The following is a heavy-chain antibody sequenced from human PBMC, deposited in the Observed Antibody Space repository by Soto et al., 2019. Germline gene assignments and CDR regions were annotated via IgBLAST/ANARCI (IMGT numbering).Heavy chain of an antibody. J-gene: IGHJ3*02. Sequence: EVQLLESGGGLVQPGGSLRLSCAASGFTFINYAMSWVRQAPGKGLEWVSTISGGGDGTYYADSVKGHFTISRDNSKNMVNLQMNSLRAEDTAIYYCAKKGLGSLKTYCSGSGCHYAFDIWGQGTMVTVSS. D-gene: IGHD2-15*01. CDR1: GFTFINYA. CDR2: ISGGGDGT. V-gene: IGHV3-23*01. CDR3: AKKGLGSLKTYCSGSGCHYAFDI.